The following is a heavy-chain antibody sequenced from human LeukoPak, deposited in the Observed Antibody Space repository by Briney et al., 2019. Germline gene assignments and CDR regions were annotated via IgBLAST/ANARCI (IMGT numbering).Heavy chain of an antibody. D-gene: IGHD5-18*01. CDR1: GGSISSGGYY. Sequence: SSETLSLTCTVSGGSISSGGYYWSWIRQPPGKGLEWIGYIYHSGSTYYNPSLKSRVTISVDRSKNQFSLKLSSVTAADTAVYYCARELGYDGRVGVDVWGKGTTVTVSS. CDR2: IYHSGST. J-gene: IGHJ6*04. CDR3: ARELGYDGRVGVDV. V-gene: IGHV4-30-2*01.